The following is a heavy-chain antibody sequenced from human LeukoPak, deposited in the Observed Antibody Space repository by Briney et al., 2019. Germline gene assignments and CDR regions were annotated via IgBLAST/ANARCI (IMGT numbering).Heavy chain of an antibody. CDR1: GFTFSDYY. J-gene: IGHJ4*02. V-gene: IGHV3-11*01. D-gene: IGHD3-22*01. CDR3: ARVGYYYDSSGYPGYFDY. CDR2: ISSSGSTI. Sequence: GGSLRLSCAASGFTFSDYYMSWIRQAPGKGLEWVSYISSSGSTIYYADSVKGRFTISRDNAKNSLYLQMNSLRAEDTAVYYCARVGYYYDSSGYPGYFDYWGQGTLVTVSS.